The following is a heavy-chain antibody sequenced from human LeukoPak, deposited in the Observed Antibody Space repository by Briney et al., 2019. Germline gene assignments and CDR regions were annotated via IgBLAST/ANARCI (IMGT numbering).Heavy chain of an antibody. CDR3: ARDPTYSAYGEFDY. V-gene: IGHV3-53*05. CDR1: GFTVSSNY. CDR2: IYSGGST. Sequence: GGSLRLSCAASGFTVSSNYMSWVRQAPGKGLEWVSVIYSGGSTYYADSVKGRFTISRDNSKNTLYLQMNSLRGEDTAVYYCARDPTYSAYGEFDYWGQGTLVTVSS. J-gene: IGHJ4*02. D-gene: IGHD5-12*01.